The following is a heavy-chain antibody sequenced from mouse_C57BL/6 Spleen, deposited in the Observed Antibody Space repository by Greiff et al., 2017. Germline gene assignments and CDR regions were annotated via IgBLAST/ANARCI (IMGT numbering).Heavy chain of an antibody. CDR2: INYDGSST. D-gene: IGHD2-5*01. V-gene: IGHV5-16*01. J-gene: IGHJ4*01. CDR1: GFTFSDYY. Sequence: DVKLVESEGGLVQPGSSMKLSCTASGFTFSDYYMAWVRQVPEKGLEWVANINYDGSSTYYLDSLKSRFIISRDNAKNILYLQMSSLKSEDTATYYCARESGYSSYYYAMDYWGQGTSVTVSS. CDR3: ARESGYSSYYYAMDY.